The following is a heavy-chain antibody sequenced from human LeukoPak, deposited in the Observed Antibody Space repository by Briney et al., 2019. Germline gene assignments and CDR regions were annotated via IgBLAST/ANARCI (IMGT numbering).Heavy chain of an antibody. V-gene: IGHV3-23*01. D-gene: IGHD3-3*01. CDR1: GFTFSSYA. J-gene: IGHJ6*02. CDR3: AKDFTLCYDFWSGYYGMDV. CDR2: ISGSGGST. Sequence: GGSLRLSCAASGFTFSSYAMSWVRQAPGKGLEWVSAISGSGGSTYYADSVKGRFTISRDNSKNTLYLQMNSLRAEDTAVYYCAKDFTLCYDFWSGYYGMDVWGQGTTVTVSS.